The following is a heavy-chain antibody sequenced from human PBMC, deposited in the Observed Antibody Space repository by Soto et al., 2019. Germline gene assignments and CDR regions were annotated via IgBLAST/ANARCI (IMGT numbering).Heavy chain of an antibody. V-gene: IGHV3-74*01. CDR1: GFTCSSYL. D-gene: IGHD5-18*01. Sequence: PGGSLRLSCAASGFTCSSYLMHWVRQAPGKGLVWVSRINSDGSSTSYADSVKGRFTISRDNSKNTLYLQMNSLRAEDTAVYYCAKESDSYGTGMDVWGQGTTVTVS. J-gene: IGHJ6*02. CDR3: AKESDSYGTGMDV. CDR2: INSDGSST.